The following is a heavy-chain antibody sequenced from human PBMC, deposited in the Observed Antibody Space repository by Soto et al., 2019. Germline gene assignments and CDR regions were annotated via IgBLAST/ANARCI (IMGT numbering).Heavy chain of an antibody. CDR3: TRGPPGESSAY. CDR2: IRNKANSYTT. V-gene: IGHV3-72*01. Sequence: EVQLVESGGGLVQPGGSLRLSCVASGFTFSDHYMDWVRQAPGKGLEWVGRIRNKANSYTTEYAASVKGRFTISRDDSQNSLYLQLNSLKTEDTAVYYCTRGPPGESSAYWGQGNLVTVSS. J-gene: IGHJ4*02. CDR1: GFTFSDHY. D-gene: IGHD3-22*01.